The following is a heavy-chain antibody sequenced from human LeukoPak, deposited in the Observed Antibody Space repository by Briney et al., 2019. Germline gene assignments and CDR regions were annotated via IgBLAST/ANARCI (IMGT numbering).Heavy chain of an antibody. CDR1: GFTFSDYY. V-gene: IGHV3-11*01. D-gene: IGHD2-21*01. J-gene: IGHJ3*02. Sequence: PGGSLRLSCAASGFTFSDYYMSWIRQAPGKGLEWVSYISSSGSTIYYADSVKGRFTSPRDNAKNSLYLQMNSLRAEDTAVYYCARDSPEQLFYQPRDAFDIWGQGTMVTVSS. CDR2: ISSSGSTI. CDR3: ARDSPEQLFYQPRDAFDI.